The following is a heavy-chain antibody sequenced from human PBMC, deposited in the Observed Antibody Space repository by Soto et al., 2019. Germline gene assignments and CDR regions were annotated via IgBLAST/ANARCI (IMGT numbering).Heavy chain of an antibody. CDR3: AGDLGCISTSCQYYYYYYGMDV. J-gene: IGHJ6*02. CDR2: IWYDGSNK. D-gene: IGHD2-2*01. CDR1: GFTFSSYG. Sequence: SLRLSCAASGFTFSSYGMHWVRQAPGKGLEWVAVIWYDGSNKYYADSVKGRFTISRDNSKNTLYLQMNSLRAEDTAVYYCAGDLGCISTSCQYYYYYYGMDVWGQGTTVTVSS. V-gene: IGHV3-33*01.